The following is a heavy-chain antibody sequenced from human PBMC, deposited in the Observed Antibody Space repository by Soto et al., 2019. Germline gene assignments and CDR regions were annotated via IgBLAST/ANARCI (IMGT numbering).Heavy chain of an antibody. CDR3: ASDEGCYYGSGTSPFYYSGMDV. CDR1: GGSISSYY. CDR2: IYYSGST. D-gene: IGHD3-10*01. V-gene: IGHV4-59*01. Sequence: SETLSLTCTVSGGSISSYYWSWIRQPPGKGLEWIGYIYYSGSTNYNPSLKSRVTISVDTSKNQFSLKLSSVTAADTAVYYCASDEGCYYGSGTSPFYYSGMDVWGQGTTVIVSS. J-gene: IGHJ6*02.